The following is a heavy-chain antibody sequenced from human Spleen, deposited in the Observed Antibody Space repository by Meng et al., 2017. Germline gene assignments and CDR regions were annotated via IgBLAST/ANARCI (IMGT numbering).Heavy chain of an antibody. CDR1: GFTFSSYG. CDR3: AKGLAGTAGVVDY. D-gene: IGHD6-13*01. V-gene: IGHV3-33*06. CDR2: IWYDGSNK. J-gene: IGHJ4*02. Sequence: GESLKISCAASGFTFSSYGMHWVRQAPGKGLEWGAVIWYDGSNKYYADSVKGRFTISRDNSRDTLYLQLNSLTAEDTAVYFCAKGLAGTAGVVDYWGQGTLVTVSS.